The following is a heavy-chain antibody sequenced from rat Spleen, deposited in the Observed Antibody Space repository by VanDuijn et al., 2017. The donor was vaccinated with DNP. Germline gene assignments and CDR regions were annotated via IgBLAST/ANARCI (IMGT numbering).Heavy chain of an antibody. Sequence: EVQLVESDGGLVQPGRSLKLSCAASGFTFSDYYMAWVRQAPTKGLEWVATISYDGSSTYYRDSVKGRFTISRDNAKSTLYLQMDSLRSEDMATYYCARPPLGYFDYWGQGVMVTVSS. J-gene: IGHJ2*01. CDR1: GFTFSDYY. CDR2: ISYDGSST. D-gene: IGHD3-1*01. V-gene: IGHV5-29*01. CDR3: ARPPLGYFDY.